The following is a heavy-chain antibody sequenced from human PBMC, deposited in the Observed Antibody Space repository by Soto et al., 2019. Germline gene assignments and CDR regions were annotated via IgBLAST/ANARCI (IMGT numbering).Heavy chain of an antibody. Sequence: ASVKVSCKASGYTFTSYGISWVRQAPGQGLEWMGWISAYNGNTNYAQKLQGRVTMTTDTSTSTAYMELRSLRSDDTAVYYCARVSTTVDLHYYCGMDVWGQGTTVTVSS. CDR1: GYTFTSYG. CDR2: ISAYNGNT. CDR3: ARVSTTVDLHYYCGMDV. V-gene: IGHV1-18*01. J-gene: IGHJ6*02. D-gene: IGHD4-4*01.